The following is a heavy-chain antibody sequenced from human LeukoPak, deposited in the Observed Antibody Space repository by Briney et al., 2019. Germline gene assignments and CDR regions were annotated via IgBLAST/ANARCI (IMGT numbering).Heavy chain of an antibody. CDR3: TSWGDTTAQYFQR. D-gene: IGHD2-21*02. J-gene: IGHJ1*01. Sequence: GGSLRLSCEASGFTFSSYAMNWVRQAPGKGLEGVAHINPDGRDTYYVDSVKGRFTISRDNAQNSMYLQMNSLRVEDTAVYYCTSWGDTTAQYFQRWGQGTLVTVSS. CDR2: INPDGRDT. V-gene: IGHV3-7*01. CDR1: GFTFSSYA.